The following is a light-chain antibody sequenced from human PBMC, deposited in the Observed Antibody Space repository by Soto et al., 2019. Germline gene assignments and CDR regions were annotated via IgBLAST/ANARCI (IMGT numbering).Light chain of an antibody. J-gene: IGLJ3*02. CDR3: AAWDDSLSGWV. Sequence: QSVLTQPPSASGTPGQRVTISCSGSSFNIGTNYVYWYQQFPGTAPKLLIYRNNQRPSGVPDRFSGSKSGTSASLAISGLRSEDEADYYCAAWDDSLSGWVFGGGTKVTVL. V-gene: IGLV1-47*01. CDR1: SFNIGTNY. CDR2: RNN.